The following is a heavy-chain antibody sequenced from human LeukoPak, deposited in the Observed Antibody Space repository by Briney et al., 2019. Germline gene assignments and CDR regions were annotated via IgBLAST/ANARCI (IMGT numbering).Heavy chain of an antibody. CDR3: ARDRTPYYYDSSGYFGFTIN. CDR1: GGSFSGYY. V-gene: IGHV4-34*01. CDR2: INHSGST. Sequence: SETLSLTCAVYGGSFSGYYWSWIRQPPGKGLEWIGEINHSGSTNYNPSLKSRVTISVDTSKNQFSLKLSSVTAADTAVYYCARDRTPYYYDSSGYFGFTINWGQGTLVTVSS. D-gene: IGHD3-22*01. J-gene: IGHJ4*02.